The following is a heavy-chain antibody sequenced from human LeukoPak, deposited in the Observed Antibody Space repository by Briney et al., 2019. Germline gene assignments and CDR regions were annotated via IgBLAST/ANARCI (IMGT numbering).Heavy chain of an antibody. D-gene: IGHD3-10*01. J-gene: IGHJ4*02. V-gene: IGHV3-11*06. Sequence: NPGGSLRLSCTASAFSDYYMNWIRQAPGKGLEWVSYVSGSSHDTSYADSVKGRFTISRDNAKNSLFLQMNSLRVEDTAVYYCASCGPESYLANWGQGTLVTVSS. CDR3: ASCGPESYLAN. CDR2: VSGSSHDT. CDR1: AFSDYY.